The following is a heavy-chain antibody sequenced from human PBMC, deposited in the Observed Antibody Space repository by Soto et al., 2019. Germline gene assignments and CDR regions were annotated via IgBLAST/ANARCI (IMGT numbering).Heavy chain of an antibody. CDR3: AGAPTTGSAFDI. D-gene: IGHD4-17*01. CDR1: GGTFNRYI. Sequence: QVPLVQSGAEVKKPGSSVKVSCKGSGGTFNRYIISWVRQAPGQGLEWMGRFIPMVGIANYAQKFQGRVTITADKSTGTAYMELSNLRSEDTAVYYCAGAPTTGSAFDIWGQGTMVTVSS. CDR2: FIPMVGIA. V-gene: IGHV1-69*02. J-gene: IGHJ3*02.